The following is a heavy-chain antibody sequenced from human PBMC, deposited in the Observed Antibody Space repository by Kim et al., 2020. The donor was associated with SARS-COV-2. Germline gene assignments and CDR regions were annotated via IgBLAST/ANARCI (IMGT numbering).Heavy chain of an antibody. CDR1: GDSISSYY. V-gene: IGHV4-59*08. Sequence: SETLSLTCSVSGDSISSYYWSWIRQPPGKGLEWIGYISYSGNTNYNPSLSSRVSISVDTSKNQFSLRLSSVTAGDTAIYYCARQDPDYGASTFDYWGRGT. J-gene: IGHJ4*02. CDR3: ARQDPDYGASTFDY. CDR2: ISYSGNT. D-gene: IGHD4-17*01.